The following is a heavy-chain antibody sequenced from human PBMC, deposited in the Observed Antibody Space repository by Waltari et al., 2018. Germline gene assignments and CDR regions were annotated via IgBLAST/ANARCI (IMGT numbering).Heavy chain of an antibody. Sequence: QVQLQESGPGLVKPSETLSLTCAVSGYSLSSGSYWGWIRQPPGKGLEWIGMFYHRGSTYYNPSLKSRVTISVDTSKNQFSLKRSSVTAADTAVYYCARQPGGNSEPAYAFDIWGQGTMVTVSS. CDR1: GYSLSSGSY. V-gene: IGHV4-38-2*01. J-gene: IGHJ3*02. CDR3: ARQPGGNSEPAYAFDI. CDR2: FYHRGST. D-gene: IGHD2-21*02.